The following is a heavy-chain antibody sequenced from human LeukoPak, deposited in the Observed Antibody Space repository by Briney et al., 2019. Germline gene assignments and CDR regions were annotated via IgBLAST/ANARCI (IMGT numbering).Heavy chain of an antibody. Sequence: PSETLSLTCTVSGGSISSYYWSWIRQPPGKGQEWIGYIYYSGSTNYNPSLKSRVTISVDTSKNQFSLKLSSVTAAGTAVYYCARSYYDSSGYVDYWGQGTLVTVSS. CDR1: GGSISSYY. J-gene: IGHJ4*02. CDR3: ARSYYDSSGYVDY. CDR2: IYYSGST. V-gene: IGHV4-59*08. D-gene: IGHD3-22*01.